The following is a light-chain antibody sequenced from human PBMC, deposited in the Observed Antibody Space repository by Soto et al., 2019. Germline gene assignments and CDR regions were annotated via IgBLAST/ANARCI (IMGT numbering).Light chain of an antibody. CDR1: QSIRTY. CDR2: AAS. CDR3: QQSYSTPLI. V-gene: IGKV1-39*01. Sequence: DIQMTQSPSSLSAFVGDRVTITCRASQSIRTYLNWYQQKPGRAPKLLIYAASSLQSGVPSRFSGSGSGTDFTLIISSLQPEDFATYYCQQSYSTPLIFGGGTKVEIK. J-gene: IGKJ4*01.